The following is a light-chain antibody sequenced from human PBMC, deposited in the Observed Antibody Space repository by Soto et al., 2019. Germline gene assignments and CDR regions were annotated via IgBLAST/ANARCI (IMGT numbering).Light chain of an antibody. Sequence: EVFLTQSRSTVSLSPGERGTLSCRASHSVDSSLGWYQQKPGQAPRLLIYGASSRATGIPDRFSGSGSGTDFTLTISRLEPEDFAVYYCQQYGSSSWTFGQGTKVDI. CDR1: HSVDSS. CDR2: GAS. J-gene: IGKJ1*01. V-gene: IGKV3-20*01. CDR3: QQYGSSSWT.